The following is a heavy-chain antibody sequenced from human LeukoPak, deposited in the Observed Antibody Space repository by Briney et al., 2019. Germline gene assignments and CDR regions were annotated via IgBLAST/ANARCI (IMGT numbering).Heavy chain of an antibody. CDR1: GYTFTGYY. CDR2: INPNSGGT. J-gene: IGHJ4*02. D-gene: IGHD1-26*01. Sequence: ASVKVSCKASGYTFTGYYMHWVRQAPGQGLEWMGWINPNSGGTNYAQKFQGRVTMTRDTSISTAYMELCRLRSDDTAVYYCARDDEYSGSPTVDYWGQGTLVTVSS. CDR3: ARDDEYSGSPTVDY. V-gene: IGHV1-2*02.